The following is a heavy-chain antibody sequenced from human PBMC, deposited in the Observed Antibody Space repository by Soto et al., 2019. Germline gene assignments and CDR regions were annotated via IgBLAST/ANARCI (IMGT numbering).Heavy chain of an antibody. CDR1: GGSISSSSYY. CDR3: ARREYCSRTSFPYTWFDP. CDR2: IYYSGST. J-gene: IGHJ5*02. D-gene: IGHD2-2*01. V-gene: IGHV4-39*01. Sequence: QLQLQESGPGLVKSSETLSLTCTVSGGSISSSSYYWGWIRQPPGDEREWIVSIYYSGSTYYNPYLKCRVPRSVDTTKNQLSLKLSSVSAADPAVYYHARREYCSRTSFPYTWFDPWCRGTLVTVSS.